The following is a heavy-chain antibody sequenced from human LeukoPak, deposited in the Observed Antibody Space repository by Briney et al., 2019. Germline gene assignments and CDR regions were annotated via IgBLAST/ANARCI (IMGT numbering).Heavy chain of an antibody. J-gene: IGHJ5*02. Sequence: SETLSLTCAVYGGSFSGYYWSWIRQPPGKGLEWIGEINHSGSTNYNPSLKSRVTISVDTSKNQFSLKLSSVTAADTAVYYCAREIAAAGNWFDPWGQGTLVTVSS. CDR3: AREIAAAGNWFDP. V-gene: IGHV4-34*01. CDR1: GGSFSGYY. CDR2: INHSGST. D-gene: IGHD6-13*01.